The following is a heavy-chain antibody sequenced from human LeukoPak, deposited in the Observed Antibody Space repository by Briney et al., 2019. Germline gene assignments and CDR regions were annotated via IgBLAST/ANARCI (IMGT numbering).Heavy chain of an antibody. CDR2: IQYDGSNK. V-gene: IGHV3-30*02. CDR1: GFTFSSYG. CDR3: AKDRFLRYSPDY. D-gene: IGHD6-13*01. J-gene: IGHJ4*02. Sequence: GGSLRLSCAAFGFTFSSYGMHWVRQAPGRGLEWMAFIQYDGSNKFYADSVKGRFTISRDNSKNTLYLQMNSLRAEDTAVYYCAKDRFLRYSPDYWGQGTLVTVSS.